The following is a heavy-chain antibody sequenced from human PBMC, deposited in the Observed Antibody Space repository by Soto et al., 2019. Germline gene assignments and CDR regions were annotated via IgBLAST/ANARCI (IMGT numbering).Heavy chain of an antibody. CDR1: GFTFNTYG. J-gene: IGHJ4*02. Sequence: QEQLVESGGGVVQPGKSLRLSCAASGFTFNTYGMHWVRQAPGKGLEWEAVISYDGSEKYYVDSVKGRFTISKDNSKNTLYLQMNSLRPEDTAVYYCAKSPNFYCSSPNCYKYYFDHWGQGTRVTVSS. CDR3: AKSPNFYCSSPNCYKYYFDH. D-gene: IGHD2-2*02. V-gene: IGHV3-30*18. CDR2: ISYDGSEK.